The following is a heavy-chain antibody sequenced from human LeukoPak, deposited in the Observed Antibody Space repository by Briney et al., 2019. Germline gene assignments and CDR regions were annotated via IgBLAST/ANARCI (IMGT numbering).Heavy chain of an antibody. CDR3: ARDLFSSSWYDWYFDL. CDR1: GFTFSSYW. J-gene: IGHJ2*01. D-gene: IGHD6-13*01. CDR2: IKQDGSEK. V-gene: IGHV3-7*01. Sequence: GGSLRLSCAASGFTFSSYWMSWVRQAPGKGLEWVANIKQDGSEKYYVDSVKGRFTISRDNAKNSLYLQMNSLRAEDTAVYYCARDLFSSSWYDWYFDLWGRGTLVPVSS.